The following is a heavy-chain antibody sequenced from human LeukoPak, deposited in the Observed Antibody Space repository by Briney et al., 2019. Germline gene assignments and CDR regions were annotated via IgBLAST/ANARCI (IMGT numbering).Heavy chain of an antibody. CDR3: AREGATVTTMLTYYYYGMDV. CDR1: GYTFTSYA. CDR2: NNTNTGNP. J-gene: IGHJ6*02. V-gene: IGHV7-4-1*02. Sequence: ASVKVSCKASGYTFTSYAMNWVRQAPGQGLEWMGWNNTNTGNPTYAQGFTGRFVFSLDTSVSTAYLQISSLKAEDTAVYYCAREGATVTTMLTYYYYGMDVWGQGTTVTVSS. D-gene: IGHD4-11*01.